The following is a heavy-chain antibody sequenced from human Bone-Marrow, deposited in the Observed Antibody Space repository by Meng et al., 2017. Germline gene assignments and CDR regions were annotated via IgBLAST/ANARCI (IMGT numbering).Heavy chain of an antibody. Sequence: GESLKISCAASGFSFSNYGMNWVRQAPGKGLEWVSGISGSGGTTYYADSVKGRFTISRDNSKNTLYLQMNSLRAEDTAVHYCAKNRDSSSWYYFNYWGQGTLVTVSS. CDR1: GFSFSNYG. D-gene: IGHD6-13*01. V-gene: IGHV3-23*01. J-gene: IGHJ4*02. CDR2: ISGSGGTT. CDR3: AKNRDSSSWYYFNY.